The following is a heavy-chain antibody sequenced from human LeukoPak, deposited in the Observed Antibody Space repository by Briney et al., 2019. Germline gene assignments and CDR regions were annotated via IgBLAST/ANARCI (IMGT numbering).Heavy chain of an antibody. D-gene: IGHD6-19*01. Sequence: PSETLSLTCTVSGASISGSHYYWGWIRQPPGKGLEWIATSYYSGNTYYNPSLKSRVSISVHTFRKQFYLRLSSVTAADTGVYYCARHRVGGILLDYWGQGTLVTVSS. CDR2: SYYSGNT. J-gene: IGHJ4*02. CDR3: ARHRVGGILLDY. CDR1: GASISGSHYY. V-gene: IGHV4-39*01.